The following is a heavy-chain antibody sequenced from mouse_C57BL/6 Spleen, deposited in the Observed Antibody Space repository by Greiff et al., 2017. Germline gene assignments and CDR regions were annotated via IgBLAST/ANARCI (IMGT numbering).Heavy chain of an antibody. CDR1: GFTFSDYY. CDR3: AREGGYYGSSSYYAMDY. J-gene: IGHJ4*01. Sequence: EVKLMESEGGLVQPGSSMKLSCTASGFTFSDYYMAWVRPVPEKGLEWVANINYDGSSTYYLDSLKSRFIISRDNAKNILYLQMSSLKSEDTATYYWAREGGYYGSSSYYAMDYWGQGTSVTVAS. CDR2: INYDGSST. D-gene: IGHD1-1*01. V-gene: IGHV5-16*01.